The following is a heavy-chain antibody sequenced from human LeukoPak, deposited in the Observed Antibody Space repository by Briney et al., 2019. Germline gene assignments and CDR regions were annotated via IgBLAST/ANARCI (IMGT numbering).Heavy chain of an antibody. CDR3: AKLSSYYDILTGYYKPDYFDY. CDR1: GFTFSSYA. J-gene: IGHJ4*02. Sequence: GGSLRLSCAASGFTFSSYAMSWVRQAPGKGLEWVSAIRGSGGSTYYADSVKGRFTISRDNSKNTLYLQMNSLRAEDTAVYYCAKLSSYYDILTGYYKPDYFDYWGQGTLVTVSS. CDR2: IRGSGGST. V-gene: IGHV3-23*01. D-gene: IGHD3-9*01.